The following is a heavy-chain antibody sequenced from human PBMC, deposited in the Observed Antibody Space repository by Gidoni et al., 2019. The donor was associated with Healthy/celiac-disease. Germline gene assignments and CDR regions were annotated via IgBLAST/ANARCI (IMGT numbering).Heavy chain of an antibody. D-gene: IGHD6-13*01. CDR2: NSPIVGTA. CDR3: ARAPYSSSWWGWFDP. Sequence: QVQLVQSGAEVKKPGSSVKVSCKASGGTFSSYAISWVRQAPGQGLEWMGGNSPIVGTANYAQKFQGRVTITADESTSTAYMELSSLRSEDTAVYYCARAPYSSSWWGWFDPWGQGTLVTVSS. CDR1: GGTFSSYA. J-gene: IGHJ5*02. V-gene: IGHV1-69*01.